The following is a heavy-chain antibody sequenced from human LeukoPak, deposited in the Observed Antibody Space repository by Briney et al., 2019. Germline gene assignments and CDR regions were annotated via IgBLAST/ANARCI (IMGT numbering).Heavy chain of an antibody. CDR3: AKASARYYYYGMDV. CDR2: ISGDAGGT. V-gene: IGHV3-43*02. CDR1: GFTVSSNY. Sequence: GGSLRLSCAASGFTVSSNYMSWVRQAPGKGLEWVSLISGDAGGTYYADSVKGRFTISRDNSKNSLYLQMNSLRTEDTALYYCAKASARYYYYGMDVWGQGTTVTVSS. D-gene: IGHD2-2*01. J-gene: IGHJ6*02.